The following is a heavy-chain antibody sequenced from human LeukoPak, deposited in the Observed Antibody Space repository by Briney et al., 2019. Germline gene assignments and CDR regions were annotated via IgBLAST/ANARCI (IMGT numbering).Heavy chain of an antibody. CDR2: IYHSGST. CDR1: GGSISSGDYS. V-gene: IGHV4-30-2*01. Sequence: PSETLSLTCAVSGGSISSGDYSWSCIRQPPGEGLEWIGYIYHSGSTYYNPSLKSRVTISVDSSKNQFSLKLSSVTAADTAVYYCARDPYEGGFVPWGQGTLVTVSS. CDR3: ARDPYEGGFVP. J-gene: IGHJ5*02. D-gene: IGHD3-16*01.